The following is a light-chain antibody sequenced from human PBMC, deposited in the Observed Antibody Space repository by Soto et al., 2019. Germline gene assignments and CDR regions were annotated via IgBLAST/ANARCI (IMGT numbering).Light chain of an antibody. CDR2: DAS. CDR3: QQRTSWPLT. V-gene: IGKV3-11*01. Sequence: IVLTQSPATLSLSPGETATLSCRASQSVGTFLTWLQQKPGQAPRLLIYDASNRATGIPARFSGSGSETDFTLTISSLEPEDFAVYYCQQRTSWPLTFGGGTKVEIE. J-gene: IGKJ4*01. CDR1: QSVGTF.